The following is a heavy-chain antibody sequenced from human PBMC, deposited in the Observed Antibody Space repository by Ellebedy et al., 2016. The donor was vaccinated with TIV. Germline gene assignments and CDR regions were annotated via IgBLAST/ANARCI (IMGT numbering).Heavy chain of an antibody. J-gene: IGHJ3*02. CDR3: ARGSTMVRGVRKGDAFDI. Sequence: ASVKVSXXASGYTFTSYDINWVRQATGQGLEWMGWMNPNSGNTGYAQKFQGRVTMTRNTSISTAYMELSSLRSEDTAVYYCARGSTMVRGVRKGDAFDIWGQGTMVTVSS. CDR1: GYTFTSYD. V-gene: IGHV1-8*01. D-gene: IGHD3-10*01. CDR2: MNPNSGNT.